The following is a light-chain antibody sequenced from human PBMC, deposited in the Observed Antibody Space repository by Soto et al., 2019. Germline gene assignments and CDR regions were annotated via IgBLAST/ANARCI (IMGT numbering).Light chain of an antibody. V-gene: IGKV1-13*02. CDR2: DAS. J-gene: IGKJ1*01. CDR3: QHYNSYPWT. Sequence: AIQLTQSPSSLSANDGDRVTITCRASQGISSALAWYQQKPGKAPKLLIYDASSLESGVPSRFSGSGSGTEFTLTISSLQPADFATYYCQHYNSYPWTFGQVIKVDIK. CDR1: QGISSA.